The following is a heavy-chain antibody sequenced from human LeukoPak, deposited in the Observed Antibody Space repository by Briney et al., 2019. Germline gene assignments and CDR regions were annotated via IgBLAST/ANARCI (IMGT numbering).Heavy chain of an antibody. J-gene: IGHJ6*03. V-gene: IGHV4-61*02. Sequence: SQTLSLTCTVSGGSISSGSYYWSWIRQPAGKGLEWIGRIYTSGSTNYNPSLKSRVTISVDTSKNQFSLKLSSVTAADTAVYYCARGGAYYDILTGYSDYYYYMDVWGKGTTVTISS. CDR2: IYTSGST. CDR1: GGSISSGSYY. D-gene: IGHD3-9*01. CDR3: ARGGAYYDILTGYSDYYYYMDV.